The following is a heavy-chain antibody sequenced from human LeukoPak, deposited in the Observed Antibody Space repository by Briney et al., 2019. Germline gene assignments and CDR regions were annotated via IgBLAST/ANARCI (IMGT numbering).Heavy chain of an antibody. CDR1: GFTFSSYW. CDR3: AKRGGSGSYYNRGTGFDY. D-gene: IGHD3-10*01. Sequence: PGGSLRLSCAASGFTFSSYWMSWVRQAPGKGLEWVANIKQDGSEKYYVDSVKGRFTISRDNAKNSLYLQMNSLRAEDTAVYYCAKRGGSGSYYNRGTGFDYWGQGTLVTVSS. CDR2: IKQDGSEK. J-gene: IGHJ4*02. V-gene: IGHV3-7*03.